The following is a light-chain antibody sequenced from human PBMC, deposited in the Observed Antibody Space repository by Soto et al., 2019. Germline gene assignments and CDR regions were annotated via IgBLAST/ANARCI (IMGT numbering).Light chain of an antibody. J-gene: IGKJ1*01. CDR3: QQYNNWPTWT. V-gene: IGKV3-15*01. Sequence: EIVLTQSPGTLSLSPGERATLSCRASQSVSSSYLAWYQQKPGQAPRLLIYGASSRATGIPARFSGSGSGTEFTLTISGLQSEDFAVYYCQQYNNWPTWTFGQGTKVDIK. CDR2: GAS. CDR1: QSVSSSY.